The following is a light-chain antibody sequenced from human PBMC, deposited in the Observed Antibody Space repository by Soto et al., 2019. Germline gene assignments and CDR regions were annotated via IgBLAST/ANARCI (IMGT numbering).Light chain of an antibody. CDR3: QQYDTYWT. Sequence: DIQMTQSPSTLSASVGDRVTITCRASQSISTWLAWYQQKAGKGHKLLIYKASSLESGVPSRFSGRGSGTEFPLTISSLEPDDFATYYCQQYDTYWTFGQGTKVEIK. CDR1: QSISTW. CDR2: KAS. J-gene: IGKJ1*01. V-gene: IGKV1-5*03.